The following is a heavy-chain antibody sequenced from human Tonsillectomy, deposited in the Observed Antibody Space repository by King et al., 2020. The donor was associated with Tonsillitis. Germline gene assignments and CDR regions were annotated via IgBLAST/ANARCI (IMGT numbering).Heavy chain of an antibody. CDR1: GFTVSSNY. V-gene: IGHV3-53*02. CDR2: LYSDDNT. J-gene: IGHJ4*02. Sequence: VQLVETGGGLIQTGGSLRLSCAASGFTVSSNYMSWVRQAPGKGLQWVSTLYSDDNTYYADSVKGRFTISRDNSKNTLYLQMNSLRAEDTAVYYCARDGDNFDYWGQGTLVTVSS. D-gene: IGHD4-17*01. CDR3: ARDGDNFDY.